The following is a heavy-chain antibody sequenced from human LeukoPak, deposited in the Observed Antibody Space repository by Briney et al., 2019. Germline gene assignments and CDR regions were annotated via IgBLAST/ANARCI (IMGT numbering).Heavy chain of an antibody. J-gene: IGHJ4*02. CDR1: GFTFSSYT. V-gene: IGHV3-48*02. Sequence: GGSLRLSCAGSGFTFSSYTMNWVRQAPGKGLEWISYITSDSTIITYADSVRGRFTISRDNAMNSLYLQMNSLRDEDTALYYCARYFYGSVDYWGQGTLVTVSS. D-gene: IGHD3-10*01. CDR3: ARYFYGSVDY. CDR2: ITSDSTII.